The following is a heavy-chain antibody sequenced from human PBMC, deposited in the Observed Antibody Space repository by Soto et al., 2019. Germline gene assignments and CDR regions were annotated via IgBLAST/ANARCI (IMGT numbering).Heavy chain of an antibody. D-gene: IGHD6-13*01. CDR3: ARAPSSSWYFDFDY. CDR2: ISSSSSYI. Sequence: KPGGSLRLSCAASGFTFSSYSINWVRQAPGKGLEWVSSISSSSSYIYYADSVKGRFTISRDNAKNSLYLQMNSLRAEDTAVYYCARAPSSSWYFDFDYWGQGTLVTVSS. J-gene: IGHJ4*02. CDR1: GFTFSSYS. V-gene: IGHV3-21*01.